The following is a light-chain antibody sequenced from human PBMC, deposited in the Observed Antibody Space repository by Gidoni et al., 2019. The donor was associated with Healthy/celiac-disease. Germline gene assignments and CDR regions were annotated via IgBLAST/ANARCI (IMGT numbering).Light chain of an antibody. CDR3: QQRSNSYT. J-gene: IGKJ2*01. CDR1: QGVSSY. CDR2: DAS. Sequence: EIVLTQSPATLSLSPGERATLSCRASQGVSSYLACYQQKPGQAPRLLIYDASNRATGIPARFSGSGSGTDFTLTISSLEPEDFAVYYCQQRSNSYTFGQGTKLEIK. V-gene: IGKV3-11*01.